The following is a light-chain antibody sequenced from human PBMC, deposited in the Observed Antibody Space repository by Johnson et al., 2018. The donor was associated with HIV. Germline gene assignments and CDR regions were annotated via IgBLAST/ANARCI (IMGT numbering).Light chain of an antibody. Sequence: QSVLTQPPSVSAAPGQKVTISCSGSSSNIGDNYVSWYQHLPGTAPKLLIYDNNKRPSGIPDRFSGSNSGTSATLGITGLQTGAEADYYCGKWDSSLSASYVFGAGTKVTVL. CDR2: DNN. J-gene: IGLJ1*01. V-gene: IGLV1-51*01. CDR1: SSNIGDNY. CDR3: GKWDSSLSASYV.